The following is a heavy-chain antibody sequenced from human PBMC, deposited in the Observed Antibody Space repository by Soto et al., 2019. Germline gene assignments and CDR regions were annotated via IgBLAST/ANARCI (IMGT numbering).Heavy chain of an antibody. V-gene: IGHV1-3*04. Sequence: VASLKVSCKASGYTFTSHAMHWVRQVPGQRIEWMGWIHTGNADTKYSEKFQGRVTFTRDTSANTAYMELISLTSEDTAVYYCAKSTWKFGAAYNWFDPWGQGTLVTVSS. D-gene: IGHD3-10*01. CDR3: AKSTWKFGAAYNWFDP. CDR1: GYTFTSHA. J-gene: IGHJ5*02. CDR2: IHTGNADT.